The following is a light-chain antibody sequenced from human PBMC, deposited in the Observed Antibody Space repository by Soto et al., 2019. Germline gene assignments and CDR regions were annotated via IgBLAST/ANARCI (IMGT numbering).Light chain of an antibody. J-gene: IGKJ4*01. V-gene: IGKV3-15*01. CDR3: QQYNNWPPRVT. CDR2: DAS. CDR1: QSVSSN. Sequence: IVLTQSPATLSVSPGERATLSCRASQSVSSNLAWYQHNPGQAPRLLIYDASTRATGIPARFSGSGSGTDFTLTISSLQSEDFALYYCQQYNNWPPRVTFGGGTKVEIK.